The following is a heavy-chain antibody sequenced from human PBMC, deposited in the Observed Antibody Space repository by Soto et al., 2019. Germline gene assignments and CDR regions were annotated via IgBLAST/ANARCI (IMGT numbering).Heavy chain of an antibody. J-gene: IGHJ6*02. CDR2: IYPGDSDT. V-gene: IGHV5-51*01. CDR3: ARSGSGSYFYGMDV. D-gene: IGHD3-10*01. CDR1: GYNFIGYW. Sequence: GESLKISCKGSGYNFIGYWIAWVRQMPGKGLEWMGIIYPGDSDTTYSPSFQGQVTISADKSISTAHLQWSSLKASDTAMYYCARSGSGSYFYGMDVWGQGTTVTVSS.